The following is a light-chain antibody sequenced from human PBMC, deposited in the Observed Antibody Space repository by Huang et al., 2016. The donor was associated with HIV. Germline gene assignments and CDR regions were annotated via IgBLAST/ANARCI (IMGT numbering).Light chain of an antibody. CDR3: QQYYDYPPT. V-gene: IGKV1-8*01. CDR1: QDISSY. J-gene: IGKJ5*01. CDR2: AAS. Sequence: AIRITQSPSSLSASTGDGVNITCRTSQDISSYLAWYQQKSGEAPKFLIHAASTLQSGVPSRFSGSGSGTDFTLTISCLQSEDFATYYCQQYYDYPPTFGQGTRLEI.